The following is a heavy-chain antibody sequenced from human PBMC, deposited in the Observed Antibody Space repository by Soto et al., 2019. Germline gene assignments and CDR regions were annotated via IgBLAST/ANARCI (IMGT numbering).Heavy chain of an antibody. Sequence: QVQLQESGPGLVKPSQTLSLTCTVSGGPITSGDYYWSWIRQHPGKGLEWLGHIYHSGNTYYSPSLKSRISMSVDPSTNQFSLNLYSVTAADTAVYYCARGNFGYDYWGQGAQVTVSS. V-gene: IGHV4-31*03. J-gene: IGHJ4*02. CDR2: IYHSGNT. CDR3: ARGNFGYDY. D-gene: IGHD4-4*01. CDR1: GGPITSGDYY.